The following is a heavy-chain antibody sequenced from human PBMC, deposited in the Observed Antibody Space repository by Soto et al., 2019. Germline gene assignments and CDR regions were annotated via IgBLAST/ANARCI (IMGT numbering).Heavy chain of an antibody. V-gene: IGHV3-48*03. CDR3: ARDSGFGGDTYNWFDP. J-gene: IGHJ5*02. CDR1: RFSFSYYE. D-gene: IGHD4-17*01. Sequence: PGGSLRLSCSASRFSFSYYEMIWVRQAPGKGLEWVSYINSGGSVAYYADSAKGRFTISRDNSKNTLYLQMNSLRAEDTAVYYCARDSGFGGDTYNWFDPWGQGTLVTV. CDR2: INSGGSVA.